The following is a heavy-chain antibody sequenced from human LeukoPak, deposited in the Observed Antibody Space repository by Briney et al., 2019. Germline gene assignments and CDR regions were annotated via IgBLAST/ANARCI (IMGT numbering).Heavy chain of an antibody. D-gene: IGHD6-19*01. V-gene: IGHV3-23*01. CDR1: GFSFNSYD. Sequence: PGGSLRLSCAGSGFSFNSYDFNWVRQTPGRGLEWVAGISASGLSTYYADSLKGRVAISRDNSKNTMFLQVSSLTSEDTAVYYCASSGDYYMGYWGQGTLVTVSS. CDR3: ASSGDYYMGY. J-gene: IGHJ4*02. CDR2: ISASGLST.